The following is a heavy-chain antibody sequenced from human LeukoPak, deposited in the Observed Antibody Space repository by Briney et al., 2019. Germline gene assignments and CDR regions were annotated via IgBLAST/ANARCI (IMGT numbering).Heavy chain of an antibody. CDR1: GYTFTSYY. CDR3: ARDLMSHSSGWYEWGNYYYYYMDV. V-gene: IGHV1-46*01. CDR2: INPSGGST. Sequence: GASVKVSCKASGYTFTSYYMHWVRQDPGQGLEWMGIINPSGGSTSYAQKFQGRVTMTRDMSTSTVYMELSSLRSEDTAVYYCARDLMSHSSGWYEWGNYYYYYMDVWGKGTTVTVSS. J-gene: IGHJ6*03. D-gene: IGHD6-19*01.